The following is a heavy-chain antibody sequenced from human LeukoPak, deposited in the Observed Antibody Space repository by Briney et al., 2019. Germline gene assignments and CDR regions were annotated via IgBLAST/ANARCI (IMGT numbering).Heavy chain of an antibody. CDR2: INPSGGST. D-gene: IGHD6-6*01. J-gene: IGHJ4*02. CDR1: GYTFPSYF. V-gene: IGHV1-46*01. CDR3: ARGPPYSSSSGVVENFDY. Sequence: ASVKVSCKACGYTFPSYFIHWLRQAAGQGREWVGIINPSGGSTSYAQKVQGRVTMTRDTSTSTVYMELSSLRSEDTAVYYCARGPPYSSSSGVVENFDYWGQGTLVTVSS.